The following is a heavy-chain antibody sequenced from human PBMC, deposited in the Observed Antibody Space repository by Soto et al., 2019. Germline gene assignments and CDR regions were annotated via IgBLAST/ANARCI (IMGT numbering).Heavy chain of an antibody. J-gene: IGHJ4*02. CDR1: GDSISSYY. Sequence: ASETLSLTCTVSGDSISSYYWSWIRQPPGKGLEWIGYIYYSGRTNYNPSLKSRVTISVDTSKNQFSLRLSSVTAADTAVYYCANYDSSGFGIWGWGQGTLVTVSS. V-gene: IGHV4-59*01. CDR3: ANYDSSGFGIWG. CDR2: IYYSGRT. D-gene: IGHD3-22*01.